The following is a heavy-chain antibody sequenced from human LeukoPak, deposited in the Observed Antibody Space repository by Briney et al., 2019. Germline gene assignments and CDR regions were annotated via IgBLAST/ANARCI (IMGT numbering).Heavy chain of an antibody. Sequence: ASVKVSCKASGYTFTSYDINWVRPATGQGLEWMGWMNPKSGNTGYAQKFQGRVNMTRDTSISTAYMELGNLRSEDTAVYYCARVTGSIDYWGQGTLVTVSS. J-gene: IGHJ4*02. CDR2: MNPKSGNT. CDR3: ARVTGSIDY. D-gene: IGHD1-26*01. V-gene: IGHV1-8*01. CDR1: GYTFTSYD.